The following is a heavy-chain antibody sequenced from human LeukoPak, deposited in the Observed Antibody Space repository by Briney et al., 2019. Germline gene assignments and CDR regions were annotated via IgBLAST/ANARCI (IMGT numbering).Heavy chain of an antibody. CDR1: GGSISSSSYY. V-gene: IGHV4-61*02. CDR3: ARSPIAGREWFDP. D-gene: IGHD1-14*01. J-gene: IGHJ5*02. Sequence: SETLSLTCTVSGGSISSSSYYWSWIRQPAGKGLEWIGRIYTSGSTNYNPSLKSRVTISVDTSKNQFSLKLSSVTAADTAVYYCARSPIAGREWFDPWGQGTLVTVSS. CDR2: IYTSGST.